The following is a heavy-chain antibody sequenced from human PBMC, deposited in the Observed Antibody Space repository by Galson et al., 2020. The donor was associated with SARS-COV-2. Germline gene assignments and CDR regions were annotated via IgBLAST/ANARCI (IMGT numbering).Heavy chain of an antibody. CDR2: ITHSGST. V-gene: IGHV4-34*01. J-gene: IGHJ6*04. CDR1: GASLSGSY. D-gene: IGHD2-2*01. CDR3: ARETCSSTSCFGAYYYAMDV. Sequence: SETLSLTCGVSGASLSGSYWTWIRQPPGKGLEWIGEITHSGSTKYNPSLKSRVTISIDTYENQFSLKLSSMTAADTAVYYCARETCSSTSCFGAYYYAMDVWGKGTTVTVSS.